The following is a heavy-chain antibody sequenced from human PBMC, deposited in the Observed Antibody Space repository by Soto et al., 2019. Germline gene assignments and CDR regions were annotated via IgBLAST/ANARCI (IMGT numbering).Heavy chain of an antibody. CDR3: ARDLGGEAYSSSLYYYYGMDV. CDR2: ISSSGSTI. CDR1: GFTFSSYE. V-gene: IGHV3-48*03. D-gene: IGHD6-13*01. Sequence: GGSLRLSCAASGFTFSSYEMNWVRQAPGKGLEWVSYISSSGSTIYYADSVKGRFTISRDNAKNSLYLQMNSLRAEDTAVYYCARDLGGEAYSSSLYYYYGMDVWGQGTTVTVSS. J-gene: IGHJ6*02.